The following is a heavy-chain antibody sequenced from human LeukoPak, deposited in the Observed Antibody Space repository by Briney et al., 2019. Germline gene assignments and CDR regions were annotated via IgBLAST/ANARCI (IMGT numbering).Heavy chain of an antibody. CDR2: ISYDGSNK. D-gene: IGHD5-18*01. CDR1: GFTFSSYA. CDR3: AKAGLFVRSYGPTFDY. J-gene: IGHJ4*02. Sequence: NPGGSLRLSCAASGFTFSSYAMHWVRQAPGKGLEWVAVISYDGSNKYYVDSVKGRFIISRDNSKNTLYLQMNSLRAEDTAVYYCAKAGLFVRSYGPTFDYWGQGTLVTVSS. V-gene: IGHV3-30*04.